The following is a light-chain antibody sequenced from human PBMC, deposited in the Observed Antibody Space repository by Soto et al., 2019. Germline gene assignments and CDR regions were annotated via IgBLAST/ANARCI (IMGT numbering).Light chain of an antibody. J-gene: IGKJ4*01. CDR1: QSVSSY. CDR3: QQRSVWPLT. Sequence: EIVLTQFPATLSLSPGDGATLSCRASQSVSSYLAWYQQRRGQAPRLLIYDSSNRATGIPARFSGSGSGTDFSLIISSIEPEDFAAYYCQQRSVWPLTFGGGTKLDIK. CDR2: DSS. V-gene: IGKV3-11*01.